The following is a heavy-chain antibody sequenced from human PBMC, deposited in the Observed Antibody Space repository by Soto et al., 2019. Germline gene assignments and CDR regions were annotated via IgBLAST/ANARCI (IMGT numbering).Heavy chain of an antibody. CDR2: ISGSGGST. Sequence: GGSLRLSCAASGFTFSSYAMSWVRQAPGKGLEWVSAISGSGGSTYYADSVKGRFTISRDNSKNTLYLQMNSLRAEDTAAYYCAKVSYDSSGYYFDPDAFDIWAKGQWLPSPQ. J-gene: IGHJ3*02. CDR1: GFTFSSYA. V-gene: IGHV3-23*01. CDR3: AKVSYDSSGYYFDPDAFDI. D-gene: IGHD3-22*01.